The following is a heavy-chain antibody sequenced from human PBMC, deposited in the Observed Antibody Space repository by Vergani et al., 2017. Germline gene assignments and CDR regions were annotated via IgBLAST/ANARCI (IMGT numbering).Heavy chain of an antibody. D-gene: IGHD3-10*01. CDR3: ARQEYYGSGSYSYDY. Sequence: EVQLVQSGAEVKKPGESLKISCKGSGYSFTSYWIGWVRQMPGKGLEWMGLIYPGDSDTRYSPSFQGQVTIAADKSISTAYLQGRSLKATDTAMYYCARQEYYGSGSYSYDYWGQGSLVTVSS. CDR2: IYPGDSDT. V-gene: IGHV5-51*01. CDR1: GYSFTSYW. J-gene: IGHJ4*02.